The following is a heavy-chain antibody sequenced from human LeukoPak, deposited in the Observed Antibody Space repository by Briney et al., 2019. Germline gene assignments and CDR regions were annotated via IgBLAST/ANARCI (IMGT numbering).Heavy chain of an antibody. Sequence: SETLSLTCAVYGGSFSGYYWSWIRQPPGKGLEWIGEINHSGSTNYNPSLKSRVTISVDTSKNQFSLKLSSVTAADTAVYYCARGQGYGGTPLPTHWGQGTLVTVSS. CDR3: ARGQGYGGTPLPTH. CDR2: INHSGST. D-gene: IGHD4-23*01. V-gene: IGHV4-34*01. J-gene: IGHJ4*02. CDR1: GGSFSGYY.